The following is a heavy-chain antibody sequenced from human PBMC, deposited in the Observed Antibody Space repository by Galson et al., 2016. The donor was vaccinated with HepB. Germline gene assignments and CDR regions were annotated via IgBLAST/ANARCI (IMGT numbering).Heavy chain of an antibody. J-gene: IGHJ4*02. CDR3: ASDFYANFRYHDY. CDR1: GFTFSRYA. V-gene: IGHV3-23*01. D-gene: IGHD2-21*02. Sequence: SLRLSCAASGFTFSRYAMSWVRQAPRMGLEWVSTISGSDGRTWYADSVKGRFTISRDNSKNTLFLQMDSLRAEDTALYYCASDFYANFRYHDYWGQGTLVTVSS. CDR2: ISGSDGRT.